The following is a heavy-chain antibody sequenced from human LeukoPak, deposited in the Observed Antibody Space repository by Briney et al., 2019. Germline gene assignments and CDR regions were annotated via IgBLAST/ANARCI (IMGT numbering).Heavy chain of an antibody. J-gene: IGHJ4*02. D-gene: IGHD3-22*01. V-gene: IGHV3-48*03. Sequence: GGSLRLSCAASGFIFSSYEMNWVRQAPGKGLEWISYISSSGSTIYYADSVKGRFTISRDNAENSLYLQMNSLRAEDTAVYYCARVGYYDSSGFWGRGTLVTVSS. CDR2: ISSSGSTI. CDR3: ARVGYYDSSGF. CDR1: GFIFSSYE.